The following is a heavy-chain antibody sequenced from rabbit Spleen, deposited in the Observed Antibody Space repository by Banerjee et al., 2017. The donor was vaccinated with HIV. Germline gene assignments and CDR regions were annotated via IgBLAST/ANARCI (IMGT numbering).Heavy chain of an antibody. CDR1: GFSFSSNW. V-gene: IGHV1S40*01. Sequence: QSLEESGGDLVKPGGTLTLTCTVSGFSFSSNWICWVRQAPGKGLEWIACIDTSDGDTDYANWPKGRFTISKASSTTVTLKMTSLTAADTATYFCARDLGGGGYASYARAFNLWGPGTLVPVS. CDR3: ARDLGGGGYASYARAFNL. CDR2: IDTSDGDT. D-gene: IGHD6-1*01. J-gene: IGHJ4*01.